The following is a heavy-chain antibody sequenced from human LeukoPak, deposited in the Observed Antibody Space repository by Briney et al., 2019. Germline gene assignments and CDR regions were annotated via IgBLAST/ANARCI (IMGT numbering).Heavy chain of an antibody. Sequence: PGGSLRLSCAASGFTFSSYWMSWVRQAPGKGLEWVSAISGSGGSTYYADSVKGRFTISRDNSKNTLYLQMNSLRAEDTAVYYCAKSLGELWFGELLPFDPWGQGTLVTVSS. D-gene: IGHD3-10*01. J-gene: IGHJ5*02. V-gene: IGHV3-23*01. CDR1: GFTFSSYW. CDR2: ISGSGGST. CDR3: AKSLGELWFGELLPFDP.